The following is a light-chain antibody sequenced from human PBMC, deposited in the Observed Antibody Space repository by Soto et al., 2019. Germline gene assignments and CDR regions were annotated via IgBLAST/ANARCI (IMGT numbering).Light chain of an antibody. CDR2: GNG. CDR3: QSYDSSLSGSEV. Sequence: QSALTQPASVSGSPGQSITMSCTGSSSDFGDDKYVTWYQQQPGKGPNLLIYGNGNRPSGVPDRFSGSKSGTSASLAITGLQAEDEADYYCQSYDSSLSGSEVFGTGTKVTVL. CDR1: SSDFGDDKY. J-gene: IGLJ1*01. V-gene: IGLV1-40*01.